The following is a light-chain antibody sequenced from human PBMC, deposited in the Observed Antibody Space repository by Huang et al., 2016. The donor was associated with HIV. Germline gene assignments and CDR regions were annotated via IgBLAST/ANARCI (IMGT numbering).Light chain of an antibody. Sequence: DIQMTQSPSSLSASVGDRVTITCRASQGISNSLAWYLQKPGKAPKLLLSAASRLEGGIPSRFSGSGSGTDYTLTINSLQPEDLATYYCQQCFSTPYTFGQGTKLEI. V-gene: IGKV1-NL1*01. CDR2: AAS. J-gene: IGKJ2*01. CDR3: QQCFSTPYT. CDR1: QGISNS.